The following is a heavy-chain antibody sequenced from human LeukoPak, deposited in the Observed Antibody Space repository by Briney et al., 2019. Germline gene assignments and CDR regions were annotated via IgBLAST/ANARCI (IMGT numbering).Heavy chain of an antibody. CDR2: ISGSDGST. CDR1: GFTFSSYG. CDR3: ATASVTAYDY. Sequence: GGSLRLSCAASGFTFSSYGMHWVRQAPGKGLEWVSAISGSDGSTYYADSVKGRFTISRDNSKNTLYLQMNSLRAEDTAVYYCATASVTAYDYWGQGTLVTVSS. J-gene: IGHJ4*02. D-gene: IGHD2-21*02. V-gene: IGHV3-23*01.